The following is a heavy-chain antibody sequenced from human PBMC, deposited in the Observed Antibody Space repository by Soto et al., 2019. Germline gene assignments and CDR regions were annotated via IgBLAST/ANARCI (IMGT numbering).Heavy chain of an antibody. CDR3: ARHPRGYCSGGSCHPGYYYMDV. V-gene: IGHV5-51*01. Sequence: GESLKISCKGSGYSFTSYWIGWVRQMPGKGLEWMGIIYPGDSDTRYSPSFQGQVTISADKSISTAYLQWSSLKASDTAMYYCARHPRGYCSGGSCHPGYYYMDVWGKGTTVTVSS. J-gene: IGHJ6*03. CDR2: IYPGDSDT. D-gene: IGHD2-15*01. CDR1: GYSFTSYW.